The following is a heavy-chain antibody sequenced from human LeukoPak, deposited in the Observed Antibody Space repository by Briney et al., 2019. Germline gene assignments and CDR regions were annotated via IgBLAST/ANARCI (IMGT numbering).Heavy chain of an antibody. V-gene: IGHV3-23*01. J-gene: IGHJ5*02. CDR3: ARDLLYGDYVLRGP. CDR1: GFTFSSYA. CDR2: ISGSGGST. D-gene: IGHD4-17*01. Sequence: PGGSLRLSCAASGFTFSSYAMSWVRQAPGKGLEWVSAISGSGGSTYYADSVKGRFTISRDNAKNSLYLQMNSLRAEDTAVYYCARDLLYGDYVLRGPWGQGTLVTVSS.